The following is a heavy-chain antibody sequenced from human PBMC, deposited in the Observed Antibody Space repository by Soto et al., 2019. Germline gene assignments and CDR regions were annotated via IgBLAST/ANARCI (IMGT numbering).Heavy chain of an antibody. CDR3: ARDRGYSYGYPYFDY. CDR2: IYYSGST. Sequence: SETLSLTCTVSGGSISSYYWSWIRQPPGKGLEWIGYIYYSGSTNYNPSLKSRVTISVDTSKNQFSLKLSSVTAADTAVYYCARDRGYSYGYPYFDYRGQGTLVTVSS. CDR1: GGSISSYY. D-gene: IGHD5-18*01. V-gene: IGHV4-59*01. J-gene: IGHJ4*02.